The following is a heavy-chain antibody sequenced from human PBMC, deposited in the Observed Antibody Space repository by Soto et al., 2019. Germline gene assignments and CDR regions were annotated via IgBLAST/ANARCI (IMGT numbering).Heavy chain of an antibody. J-gene: IGHJ3*01. D-gene: IGHD2-2*01. V-gene: IGHV3-23*01. CDR1: GFTFDNYA. Sequence: EVQLLESGGDLVQTGGSLRLSCAASGFTFDNYAMSWVHQAPGRGLEWVSTISAGGANTQYAESLKGRFTIVRDNSKNTLHLQMNALRAEDTALYYCAKERYCSATSCYGGFDVWGQGTVVTVSS. CDR3: AKERYCSATSCYGGFDV. CDR2: ISAGGANT.